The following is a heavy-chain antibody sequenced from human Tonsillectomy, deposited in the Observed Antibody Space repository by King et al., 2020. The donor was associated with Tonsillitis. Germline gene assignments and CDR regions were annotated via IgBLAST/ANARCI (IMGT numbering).Heavy chain of an antibody. CDR1: GFTLSGSA. CDR2: IRKKANSYAT. CDR3: TRAAIWGFEADAFDI. D-gene: IGHD7-27*01. Sequence: VQLVESGGGLVQPGGSLKLSCAASGFTLSGSAMHWVRQASGKGLEWVGQIRKKANSYATSYAASLKGRFTISRDDSNNTTYLQMNSLKTEDTAMYYCTRAAIWGFEADAFDIWGQGTLVTVSS. J-gene: IGHJ3*02. V-gene: IGHV3-73*02.